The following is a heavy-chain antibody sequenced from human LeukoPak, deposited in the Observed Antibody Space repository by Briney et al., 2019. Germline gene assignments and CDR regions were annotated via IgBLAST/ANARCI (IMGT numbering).Heavy chain of an antibody. V-gene: IGHV4-59*12. CDR2: IHYSGST. Sequence: SETLSLTCTVSGGSISSYYWSWIRQPPGKGLEWIAYIHYSGSTQYNPSLKSRVTMSVDTSKNQFSLKLSSVTAADTAVYYCARDYDFTPFDYWGQGTLVTVSS. CDR3: ARDYDFTPFDY. D-gene: IGHD3-3*01. J-gene: IGHJ4*02. CDR1: GGSISSYY.